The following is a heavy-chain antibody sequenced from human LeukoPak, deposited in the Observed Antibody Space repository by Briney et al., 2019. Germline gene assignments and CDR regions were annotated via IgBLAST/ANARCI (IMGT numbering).Heavy chain of an antibody. V-gene: IGHV3-21*01. CDR2: ISSSSSYI. J-gene: IGHJ4*02. CDR1: GFTFDDYG. D-gene: IGHD6-6*01. Sequence: GGSLRLSCAASGFTFDDYGMSWVRQAPGKGLEWVSSISSSSSYIYYANSVKGRFTISRDNAKNSLYLQMNSLRAEDTAVYYCARDYSSSSDYWGQGTLVTVSS. CDR3: ARDYSSSSDY.